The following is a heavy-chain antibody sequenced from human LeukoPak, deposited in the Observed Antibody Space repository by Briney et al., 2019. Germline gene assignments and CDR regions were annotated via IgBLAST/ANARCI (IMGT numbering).Heavy chain of an antibody. D-gene: IGHD3-9*01. J-gene: IGHJ3*02. V-gene: IGHV5-51*01. CDR3: ARAYYDILTGYYTPDAFDI. Sequence: GESLKISCKGFGYNFTNYWIGWVRQMPGKGLEWMGIIYPGDYDIRYSPSFQGQVTISADKSISTAYLQWSSLKASDTAMYYCARAYYDILTGYYTPDAFDIWGQGTMVTVSS. CDR1: GYNFTNYW. CDR2: IYPGDYDI.